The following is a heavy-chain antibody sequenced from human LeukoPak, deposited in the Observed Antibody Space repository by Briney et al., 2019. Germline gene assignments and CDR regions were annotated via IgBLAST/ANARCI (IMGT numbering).Heavy chain of an antibody. V-gene: IGHV1-2*02. D-gene: IGHD2-8*01. Sequence: ASVKVSCKASAYTFTGYCLHWVRQAPGQGPEWVGWIDPNNGDTDYAQEFQGRVTMTRVRSISTAYMELSRLTSDDTAVYYCARRARNGLDAFDIWGQGTMVTVSS. J-gene: IGHJ3*02. CDR3: ARRARNGLDAFDI. CDR1: AYTFTGYC. CDR2: IDPNNGDT.